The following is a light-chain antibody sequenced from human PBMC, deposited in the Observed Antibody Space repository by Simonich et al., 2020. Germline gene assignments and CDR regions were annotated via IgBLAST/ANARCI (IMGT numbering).Light chain of an antibody. J-gene: IGKJ2*01. CDR3: QQYNNWPPYT. CDR1: QSVSSN. V-gene: IGKV3-15*01. CDR2: GAS. Sequence: EIVMTQSPATLSVSPGERATLSCRASQSVSSNLAWYQQKPGQAPRLIIYGASTRATGIPARFSGSGSGKEFTLTISSLQSGDFVVYYCQQYNNWPPYTFGQGTKLEIK.